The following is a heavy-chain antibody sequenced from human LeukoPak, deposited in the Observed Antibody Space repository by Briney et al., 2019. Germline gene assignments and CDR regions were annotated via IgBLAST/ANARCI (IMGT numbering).Heavy chain of an antibody. CDR2: ISGSGGST. Sequence: GGSLRLSCAGSGFTFSNSWMSWVRQAPGKGLEWVSAISGSGGSTYYADSVKGRFTISRDNSKNTLYLQMNSLRAEDTAVYYCANIAAPPTYYYYYYMDVWGKGTTVTVSS. CDR3: ANIAAPPTYYYYYYMDV. V-gene: IGHV3-23*01. J-gene: IGHJ6*03. CDR1: GFTFSNSW. D-gene: IGHD6-6*01.